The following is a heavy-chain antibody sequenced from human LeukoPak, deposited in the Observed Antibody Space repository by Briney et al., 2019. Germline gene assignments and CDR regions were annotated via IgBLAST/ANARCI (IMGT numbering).Heavy chain of an antibody. D-gene: IGHD3-22*01. V-gene: IGHV3-23*01. CDR1: GFTFSSYA. CDR3: AKDRGNTIVVVIPFDY. J-gene: IGHJ4*02. Sequence: GGSLRLSCAASGFTFSSYAMSWVRQAPGKGLEWVSAISGSGGSTYYADSVKGRSTISRDNSKNTLYLQMNSLRAEDTAVYYCAKDRGNTIVVVIPFDYWGQGTLVTVSS. CDR2: ISGSGGST.